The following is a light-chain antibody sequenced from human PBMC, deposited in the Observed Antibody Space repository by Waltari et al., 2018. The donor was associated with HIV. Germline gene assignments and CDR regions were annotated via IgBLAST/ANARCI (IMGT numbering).Light chain of an antibody. CDR2: EVS. V-gene: IGKV2D-29*01. CDR1: QSLLHTDANTY. CDR3: MQSIKLPLT. Sequence: IVLTQTPLSLSVSPAQPASIPCKSSQSLLHTDANTYLYWYLPKAGQPPQLLINEVSNRFSRVPDRFSGGGSGTEFSMKISRVEAEDVGIYYCMQSIKLPLTFGGGTKVEIK. J-gene: IGKJ4*01.